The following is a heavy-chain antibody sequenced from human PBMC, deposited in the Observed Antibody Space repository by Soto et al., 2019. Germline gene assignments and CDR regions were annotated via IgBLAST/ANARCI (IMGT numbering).Heavy chain of an antibody. CDR3: ARDRVYSSSSGTPGY. J-gene: IGHJ4*02. CDR2: INPNSGGT. D-gene: IGHD6-6*01. Sequence: ASVKVSCKASGYTFTGYYMHWVRQAPGQGLEWMGWINPNSGGTNYAQKFQGRVTMTRDTSISTAYMELSRLRPDDTAVYYCARDRVYSSSSGTPGYWGQGTLVTVSS. CDR1: GYTFTGYY. V-gene: IGHV1-2*02.